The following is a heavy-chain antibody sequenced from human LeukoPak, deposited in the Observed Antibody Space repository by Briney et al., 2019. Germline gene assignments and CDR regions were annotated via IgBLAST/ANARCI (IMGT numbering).Heavy chain of an antibody. CDR1: GIXVGGIH. D-gene: IGHD6-19*01. V-gene: IGHV3-66*01. J-gene: IGHJ4*02. CDR3: VGASRWLAFDH. Sequence: GGSLRLSCAVSGIXVGGIHMAWVRQAPGKGLEWVSVIYNADETYYADSVRGRFSVSRDRSKNTLSLQMSTLRVDDTAVYYCVGASRWLAFDHWGQGTLLTVSS. CDR2: IYNADET.